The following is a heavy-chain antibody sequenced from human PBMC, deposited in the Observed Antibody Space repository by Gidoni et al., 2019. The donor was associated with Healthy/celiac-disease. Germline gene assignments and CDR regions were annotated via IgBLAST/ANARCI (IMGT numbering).Heavy chain of an antibody. CDR1: GGTFSSYA. CDR3: ARSGYDFWSGYLHYMDV. CDR2: IIPILGIA. Sequence: QVQLVQSGAEVKKPGSSVKVSCKASGGTFSSYAISWVRQAPGQGLEWMGRIIPILGIANYAQKFQGRVTITADKSTSTAYMELSSLRSEDTAVYYCARSGYDFWSGYLHYMDVWGKGTTVTVSS. V-gene: IGHV1-69*04. J-gene: IGHJ6*03. D-gene: IGHD3-3*01.